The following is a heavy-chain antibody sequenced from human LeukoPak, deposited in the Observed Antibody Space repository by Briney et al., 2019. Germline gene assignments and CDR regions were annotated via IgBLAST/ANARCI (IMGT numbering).Heavy chain of an antibody. CDR1: GGSISSSSYY. Sequence: PSETLSLTCTVSGGSISSSSYYWGWIRQPPGKGLEWIGSIYYSGSTYYNPSLKSRVTMSVDTSKNQFSLKLSSVTAADTAVYYCATGGTYCSSTSCNGYAFDIWGQGTMVTVSS. J-gene: IGHJ3*02. CDR3: ATGGTYCSSTSCNGYAFDI. D-gene: IGHD2-2*01. V-gene: IGHV4-39*07. CDR2: IYYSGST.